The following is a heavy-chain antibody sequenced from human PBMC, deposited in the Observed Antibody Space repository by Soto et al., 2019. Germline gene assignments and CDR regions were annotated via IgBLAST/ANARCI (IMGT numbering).Heavy chain of an antibody. CDR3: AIHPGYCSGSSCYGYYTMDV. Sequence: ETLSLTCAVYGGSFSGYYWTWIRQPPGTGLEWIGEINHSGSTNYNPSLKSRVTISVDTPKNQFSLELSSVTAADTAVYSCAIHPGYCSGSSCYGYYTMDVWGQGTTVTSP. CDR1: GGSFSGYY. V-gene: IGHV4-34*01. CDR2: INHSGST. J-gene: IGHJ6*02. D-gene: IGHD2-2*01.